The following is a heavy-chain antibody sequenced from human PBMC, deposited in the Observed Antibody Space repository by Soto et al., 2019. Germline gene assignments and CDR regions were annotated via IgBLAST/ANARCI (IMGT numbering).Heavy chain of an antibody. D-gene: IGHD1-26*01. J-gene: IGHJ4*02. CDR3: ASGNAMGVIFAY. V-gene: IGHV4-31*03. CDR2: IYFSGNT. CDR1: GASINSGRYY. Sequence: PSGPLSITCPVSGASINSGRYYWLWLLQLPGKGLEWIVYIYFSGNTYYNPYLESRFTISLDTSQNQFSLKLRSVMAAVTAVYYCASGNAMGVIFAYWGQGTLVTVSS.